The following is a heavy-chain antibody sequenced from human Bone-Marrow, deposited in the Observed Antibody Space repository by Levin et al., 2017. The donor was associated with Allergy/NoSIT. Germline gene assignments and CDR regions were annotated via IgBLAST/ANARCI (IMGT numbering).Heavy chain of an antibody. V-gene: IGHV1-2*06. Sequence: EASVKVSCKASGYTFTGYYLHWVRQAPGQGLEWMGRINPNSGGTVYSHSFQGRVTMTRDTSISTAYMDLSGLTSDDTATYFCAKDSRGRNCNTGNCHMGWFDPWGQGTLVTVSS. D-gene: IGHD2/OR15-2a*01. CDR1: GYTFTGYY. CDR2: INPNSGGT. J-gene: IGHJ5*02. CDR3: AKDSRGRNCNTGNCHMGWFDP.